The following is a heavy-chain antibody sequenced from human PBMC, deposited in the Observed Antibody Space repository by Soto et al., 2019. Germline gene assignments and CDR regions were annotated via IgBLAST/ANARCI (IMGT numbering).Heavy chain of an antibody. Sequence: GGSLRLSCAASGFTFSSYAMSWVRQAPGKGLEWVSAISGSGGSTYYADSVKGRFTISRDNSKNTLYLQMNSLRAEDTAVYYCAKTPPTPKVRGGIGTIFDYWGQGTLVTVSS. J-gene: IGHJ4*02. CDR2: ISGSGGST. D-gene: IGHD3-10*01. CDR1: GFTFSSYA. V-gene: IGHV3-23*01. CDR3: AKTPPTPKVRGGIGTIFDY.